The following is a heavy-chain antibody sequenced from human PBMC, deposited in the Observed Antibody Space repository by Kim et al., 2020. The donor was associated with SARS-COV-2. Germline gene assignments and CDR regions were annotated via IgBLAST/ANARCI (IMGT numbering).Heavy chain of an antibody. D-gene: IGHD2-2*01. CDR1: GGSFSGYY. Sequence: SETLSLTCAVYGGSFSGYYWSWIRQPPGKGLEWIGEINHSGSTNYNPSLKSRVTISVDTSKNQFSLKLSSVTAADTAVYYCARAGPAAKVLSSWGQGTLVTVSS. V-gene: IGHV4-34*01. CDR3: ARAGPAAKVLSS. J-gene: IGHJ4*02. CDR2: INHSGST.